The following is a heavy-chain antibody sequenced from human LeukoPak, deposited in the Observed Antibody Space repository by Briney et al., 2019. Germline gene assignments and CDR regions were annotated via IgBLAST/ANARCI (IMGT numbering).Heavy chain of an antibody. Sequence: SETLSLTCTVSGGSISSYYWSWIRQPPGKGLEWIGYIYYSGSTNYNPSLKSRVTISVDTSKNQFSLKLSSVTAADTAVYYCARGVVVGATFSGFDIWGQGTMVTVSS. J-gene: IGHJ3*02. CDR2: IYYSGST. V-gene: IGHV4-59*01. D-gene: IGHD1-26*01. CDR3: ARGVVVGATFSGFDI. CDR1: GGSISSYY.